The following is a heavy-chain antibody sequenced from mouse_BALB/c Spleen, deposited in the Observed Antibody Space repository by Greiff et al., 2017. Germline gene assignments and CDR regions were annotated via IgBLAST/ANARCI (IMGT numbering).Heavy chain of an antibody. CDR2: ISDGGSYT. V-gene: IGHV5-4*02. D-gene: IGHD2-4*01. J-gene: IGHJ4*01. Sequence: DVMLVESGGGLVKPGGSLKLSCAASGFTFSDYYMYWVRQTPEKRLEWVATISDGGSYTYYPDSVKGRFTISRDNAKNNLYLQMSSLKSEDTAMYYCARGDYDGNYYAMDYWGQGTSVTVSS. CDR1: GFTFSDYY. CDR3: ARGDYDGNYYAMDY.